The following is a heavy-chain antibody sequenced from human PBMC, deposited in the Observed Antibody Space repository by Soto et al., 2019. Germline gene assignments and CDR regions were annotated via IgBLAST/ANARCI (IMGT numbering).Heavy chain of an antibody. CDR2: IYYSGST. J-gene: IGHJ4*02. Sequence: SKTLSLSCTVSGDSISSYYWPWIRQPPGKGLEWIGYIYYSGSTNYNPSLKSRVTISEDTSKNQFSLTLSSVTAADTAVYYCARDRSYSSRWYSFDYWGQGTLGTVSS. V-gene: IGHV4-59*01. CDR3: ARDRSYSSRWYSFDY. CDR1: GDSISSYY. D-gene: IGHD6-19*01.